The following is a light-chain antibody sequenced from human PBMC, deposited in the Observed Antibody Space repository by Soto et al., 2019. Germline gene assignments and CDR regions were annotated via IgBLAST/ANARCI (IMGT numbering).Light chain of an antibody. V-gene: IGKV3-15*01. CDR2: RAS. Sequence: ETVMTQSPATLSVSPGERAVLTCRASQSVSSDLAWYQQKPGQAPRLLIYRASTRATGIPGRFSGSGSGTEFTLTISSLHSEDFAVYYCQQYNNWPITFGQGTRLEN. J-gene: IGKJ5*01. CDR3: QQYNNWPIT. CDR1: QSVSSD.